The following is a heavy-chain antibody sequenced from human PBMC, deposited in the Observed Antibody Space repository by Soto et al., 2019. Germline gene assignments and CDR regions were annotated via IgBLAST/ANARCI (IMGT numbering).Heavy chain of an antibody. CDR3: ARDRSTSYYYGMDV. V-gene: IGHV3-53*01. D-gene: IGHD4-4*01. CDR1: GFTVSSNY. Sequence: AGGSLRLSCAASGFTVSSNYMSWVRQAPGKGLEWVSVIYSGGSTYYADSVKGRFTISRDNSKNTLYLQMNSLRAEDTAVYYCARDRSTSYYYGMDVWGQGTTVTVSS. J-gene: IGHJ6*02. CDR2: IYSGGST.